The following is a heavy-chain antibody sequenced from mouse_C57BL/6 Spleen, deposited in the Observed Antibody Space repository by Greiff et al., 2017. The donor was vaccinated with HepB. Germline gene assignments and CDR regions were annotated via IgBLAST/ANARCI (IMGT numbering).Heavy chain of an antibody. CDR3: AFYYGNYGFAY. V-gene: IGHV1-69*01. J-gene: IGHJ3*01. Sequence: QVQLKESGAELMKPGASVKLSCKATGYTFTGYWIEWVKQRPGHGLEWIGEIDPSDSYTNYNQKFKGKSTLTVDKSSSTAYMQLSSLTSEDSAVYYCAFYYGNYGFAYWGQGTLVTVSA. CDR2: IDPSDSYT. D-gene: IGHD2-1*01. CDR1: GYTFTGYW.